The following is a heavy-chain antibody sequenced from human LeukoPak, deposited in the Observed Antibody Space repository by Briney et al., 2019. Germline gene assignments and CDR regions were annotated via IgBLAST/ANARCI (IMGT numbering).Heavy chain of an antibody. CDR3: ARRRVYYYGSGSYSPFDY. D-gene: IGHD3-10*01. CDR1: GGSISTTSNS. J-gene: IGHJ4*02. V-gene: IGHV4-39*02. CDR2: IYYGGSP. Sequence: NPSETLSLTCNVSGGSISTTSNSWGWAWIRRRPGKGLEWIGSIYYGGSPYYNSSLKSRVTISVDTSKNHFSLKLSSVTAADTAVYYCARRRVYYYGSGSYSPFDYWGQGTLVTVSS.